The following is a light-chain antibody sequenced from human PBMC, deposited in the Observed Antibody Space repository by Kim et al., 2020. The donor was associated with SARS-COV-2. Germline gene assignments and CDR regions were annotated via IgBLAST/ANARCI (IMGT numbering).Light chain of an antibody. J-gene: IGKJ4*01. V-gene: IGKV2-28*01. CDR2: LGS. CDR1: QSLLHSNGYNY. Sequence: EIVMTQSPLSLPVTPGEPASISCRSSQSLLHSNGYNYLDWYLQKPGQSPQLLISLGSNRASWVPDRFSGSGSGTDFTLKISRVEAYDVGVYYCMQGLQTPGTFGGGTKVDIK. CDR3: MQGLQTPGT.